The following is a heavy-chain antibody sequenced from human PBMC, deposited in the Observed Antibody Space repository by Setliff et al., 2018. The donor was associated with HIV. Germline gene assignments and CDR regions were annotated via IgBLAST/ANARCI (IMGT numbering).Heavy chain of an antibody. CDR2: INTGNGNT. CDR1: GYTFTRNA. Sequence: ASVKVSCKASGYTFTRNAMHWVRQAPGQRLEWMGWINTGNGNTKYSQKFQGRVSMIRDTSTSTVYMELSSLRSEDTAVYYCARDKPSPILFGVATYYYYGMDVWGHGTTVTVSS. D-gene: IGHD3-3*01. V-gene: IGHV1-3*04. J-gene: IGHJ6*02. CDR3: ARDKPSPILFGVATYYYYGMDV.